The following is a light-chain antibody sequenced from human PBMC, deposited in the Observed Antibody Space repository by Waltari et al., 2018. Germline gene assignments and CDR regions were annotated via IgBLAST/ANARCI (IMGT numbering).Light chain of an antibody. CDR2: GAC. V-gene: IGKV3-20*01. CDR3: QQYVNSPGT. Sequence: EIVLTQSPGTLSLSPGETATLSCRASQSLSVAYVAWYHHKSGQAPRLLIYGACYRAADIPERFSGSGSGTDFTLTISRLEPEDFGLYYCQQYVNSPGTFGQGTKLEIK. J-gene: IGKJ2*01. CDR1: QSLSVAY.